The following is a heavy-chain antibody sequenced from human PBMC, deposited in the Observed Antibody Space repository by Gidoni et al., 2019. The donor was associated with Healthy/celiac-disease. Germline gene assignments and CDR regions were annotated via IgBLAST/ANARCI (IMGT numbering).Heavy chain of an antibody. J-gene: IGHJ4*02. CDR3: ARDSGRNIVVVPAASFDY. Sequence: EVQLVESGGGLVKPGGSLRLSCAASGFTFTSYSLNWVRQAPGKGLEWVSSISSSSSYIYYADSVKGRFTISRDNAKNSLYLQMNSLRAEDTAVYYCARDSGRNIVVVPAASFDYWGQGTLVTVSS. D-gene: IGHD2-2*01. CDR1: GFTFTSYS. CDR2: ISSSSSYI. V-gene: IGHV3-21*01.